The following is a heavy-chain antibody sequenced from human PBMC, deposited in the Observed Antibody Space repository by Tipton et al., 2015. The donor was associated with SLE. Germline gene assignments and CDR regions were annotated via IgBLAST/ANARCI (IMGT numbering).Heavy chain of an antibody. CDR1: GGSLSSRSHY. J-gene: IGHJ4*02. CDR2: IYYSGST. Sequence: LRLSCTVSGGSLSSRSHYWGWIRQPPGKGPDWIGSIYYSGSTDYNPSLKSRVTISVDTSKNQISLKLSSVTAADTAVYYCARRHYSGPFDSWGQGTLVTVSS. CDR3: ARRHYSGPFDS. V-gene: IGHV4-39*07. D-gene: IGHD5-12*01.